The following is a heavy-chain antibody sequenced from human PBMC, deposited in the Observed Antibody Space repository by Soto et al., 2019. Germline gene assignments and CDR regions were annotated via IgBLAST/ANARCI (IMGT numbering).Heavy chain of an antibody. CDR1: GLTFSSYW. J-gene: IGHJ4*02. D-gene: IGHD4-4*01. V-gene: IGHV3-7*04. CDR2: IKQDGSEK. Sequence: EVQLVESGGGLVQPGGSLRLSCAASGLTFSSYWMSWVRQAPGKGLEWVANIKQDGSEKYYVDSVKGRFTISRDNAKHSLYLQMNILRTEDTGVYYCAREGLKLIDYWGQGTLVTVSS. CDR3: AREGLKLIDY.